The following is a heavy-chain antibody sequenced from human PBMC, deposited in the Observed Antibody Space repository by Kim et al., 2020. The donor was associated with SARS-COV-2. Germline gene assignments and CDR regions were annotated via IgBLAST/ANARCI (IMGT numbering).Heavy chain of an antibody. CDR2: DGSNK. CDR3: ARKVRMDV. Sequence: DGSNKDYADAGKGRFTIYRDNSKNTLYLQMNSLRAEDTAVYYCARKVRMDVWGQGTTVTVSS. V-gene: IGHV3-33*01. J-gene: IGHJ6*02.